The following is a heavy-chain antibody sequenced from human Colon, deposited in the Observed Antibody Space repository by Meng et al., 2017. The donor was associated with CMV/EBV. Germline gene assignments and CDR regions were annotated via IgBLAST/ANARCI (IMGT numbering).Heavy chain of an antibody. V-gene: IGHV3-21*01. CDR1: GIDISFYS. CDR2: IKTSGTKM. CDR3: AGYSKSSIY. Sequence: GGSLRLSCTASGIDISFYSMQWVRQAPGKGLEWISSIKTSGTKMFYAEPVKGRFTVSRDNTRGTVYLQMNSLRAEDTAVYYCAGYSKSSIYWGQGTQVTVSS. D-gene: IGHD2-21*01. J-gene: IGHJ4*02.